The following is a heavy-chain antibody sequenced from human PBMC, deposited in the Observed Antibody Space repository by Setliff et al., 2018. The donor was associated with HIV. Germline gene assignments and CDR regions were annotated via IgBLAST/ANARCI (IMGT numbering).Heavy chain of an antibody. CDR1: GFTFSYYG. J-gene: IGHJ3*01. Sequence: TGGSLRLSCAASGFTFSYYGMHWVRQGPGRGLEWVAVIWYDGSKKYYADSVKGRFSISRDNPKNTVYLQMNSLRPEDTALYYCAKIPHTGDSAFDVWGQGTMVTVSS. V-gene: IGHV3-33*03. D-gene: IGHD7-27*01. CDR3: AKIPHTGDSAFDV. CDR2: IWYDGSKK.